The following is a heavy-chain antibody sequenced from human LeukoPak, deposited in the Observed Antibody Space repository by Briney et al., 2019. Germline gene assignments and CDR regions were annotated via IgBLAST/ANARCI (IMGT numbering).Heavy chain of an antibody. V-gene: IGHV4-4*07. CDR3: ARSTGWSSDLFDY. D-gene: IGHD6-19*01. Sequence: SETLSLTCTVSGGSISGYYWNWIRQPAGKGLEWIGRVYTSGTTNYSPSLKSRITMSVDTSKNQFSLRLISVTAADTAVYYCARSTGWSSDLFDYWGQGALVTVSA. J-gene: IGHJ4*02. CDR1: GGSISGYY. CDR2: VYTSGTT.